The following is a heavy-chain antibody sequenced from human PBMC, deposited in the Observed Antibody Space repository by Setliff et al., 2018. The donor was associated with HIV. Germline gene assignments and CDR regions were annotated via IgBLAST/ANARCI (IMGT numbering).Heavy chain of an antibody. CDR1: GYTFTSYA. CDR2: INAGNGNT. Sequence: ASVQVSCKASGYTFTSYAMHWVRQAPGQRLEWMGWINAGNGNTKYSQKFRGRVTITRDTSASTAYMELSSLRSEDTAVYYCARESNTYYYDSSGYYYDYWGQGTLVTVS. CDR3: ARESNTYYYDSSGYYYDY. D-gene: IGHD3-22*01. V-gene: IGHV1-3*01. J-gene: IGHJ4*02.